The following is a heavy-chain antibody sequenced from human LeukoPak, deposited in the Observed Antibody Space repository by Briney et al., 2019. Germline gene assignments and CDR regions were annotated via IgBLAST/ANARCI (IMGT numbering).Heavy chain of an antibody. CDR2: IRSSSTTI. J-gene: IGHJ3*02. CDR1: GFTFSDYY. CDR3: ARAKRNGFDI. V-gene: IGHV3-11*04. Sequence: GGSLRLSCAASGFTFSDYYMSWIRQAPGKGLEWVSYIRSSSTTIYYADSVKGRFTISRDNAKNSLYLQMNSLRAEDTAVYYCARAKRNGFDIWGQGTMVTVSS.